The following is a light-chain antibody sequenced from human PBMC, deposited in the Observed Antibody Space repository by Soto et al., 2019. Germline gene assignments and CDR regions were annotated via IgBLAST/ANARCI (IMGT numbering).Light chain of an antibody. CDR2: DAS. V-gene: IGKV3-11*01. Sequence: IVLTQCPATLSLSRGERATLSCRASQGVSRPLVWYQRKPGQAPRLLSNDASNRDTGFPARFSGSGSRTDFTLTISSLEPEDLALYYCQHRVNWPLTFGGGTKVDI. CDR3: QHRVNWPLT. CDR1: QGVSRP. J-gene: IGKJ4*01.